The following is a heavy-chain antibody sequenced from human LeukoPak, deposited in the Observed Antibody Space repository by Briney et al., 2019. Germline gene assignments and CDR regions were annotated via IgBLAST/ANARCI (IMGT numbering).Heavy chain of an antibody. J-gene: IGHJ6*02. CDR3: ARGHDSAYYYYGMDV. Sequence: GGSLRLSCAASGFTVSSNYMSWVRQAPGKGPEWASVIYSGGSTYYADSVKGRFTISRDNSKNTLYLQMNSLRAEDTAVYYCARGHDSAYYYYGMDVWGQGTTVTVSS. D-gene: IGHD2-21*02. CDR2: IYSGGST. V-gene: IGHV3-53*01. CDR1: GFTVSSNY.